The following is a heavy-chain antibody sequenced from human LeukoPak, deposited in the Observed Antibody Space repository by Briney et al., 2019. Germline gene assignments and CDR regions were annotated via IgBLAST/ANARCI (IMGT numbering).Heavy chain of an antibody. D-gene: IGHD5-18*01. Sequence: SETLSLTCTVSGGSISSGGYYWGWIRQPPGKGLEWIGSIYYSGSTYYNPSLKSRVTISVDTSKNQFSLKLSSVTAADTAVYYCARTHSYGLYYFDYWGQGTLVTVSS. J-gene: IGHJ4*02. CDR3: ARTHSYGLYYFDY. V-gene: IGHV4-39*01. CDR1: GGSISSGGYY. CDR2: IYYSGST.